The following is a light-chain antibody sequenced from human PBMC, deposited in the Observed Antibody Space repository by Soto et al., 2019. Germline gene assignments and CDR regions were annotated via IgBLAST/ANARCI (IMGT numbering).Light chain of an antibody. CDR3: SSYTSSSVV. V-gene: IGLV2-14*01. Sequence: QSVLTQPASVSGSPGQSITISCTGTSGDVGGYNYVSWYQQHPGKAPKLMIYDVSNRPSGVSNRFSGSKSGNTASLTISGLQAEDEADYYCSSYTSSSVVFGGGTQLTVL. CDR2: DVS. CDR1: SGDVGGYNY. J-gene: IGLJ2*01.